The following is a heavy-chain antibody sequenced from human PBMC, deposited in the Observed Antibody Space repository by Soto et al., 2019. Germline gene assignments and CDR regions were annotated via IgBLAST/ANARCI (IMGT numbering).Heavy chain of an antibody. CDR1: GYFFINYY. CDR3: ARDLAAADY. J-gene: IGHJ4*02. Sequence: QVRLVQSGAGVKKPGASVRISCKTSGYFFINYYIPWVRQAPGQGLGWVALFNPMSGSTNYAQKLQGRVTVTSDTSTSTVYMELSSLISEDTAVYYCARDLAAADYWGQGTLVTVSS. V-gene: IGHV1-46*04. CDR2: FNPMSGST. D-gene: IGHD6-13*01.